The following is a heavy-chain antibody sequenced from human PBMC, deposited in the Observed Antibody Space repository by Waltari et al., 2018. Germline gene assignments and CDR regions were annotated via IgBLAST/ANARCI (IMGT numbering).Heavy chain of an antibody. V-gene: IGHV3-21*01. CDR3: ARDPLLGYKDV. J-gene: IGHJ6*02. Sequence: EVQLVESGGGLVKPGGSLSLSCPASGFTFLSSSMTWVRQAPGKGLEWVSSISSSSSYIYYADSVKGRFTISRDNAKNSLYLQMNSLRAEDTAVYYCARDPLLGYKDVWGQGTTVTVSS. CDR1: GFTFLSSS. CDR2: ISSSSSYI. D-gene: IGHD5-18*01.